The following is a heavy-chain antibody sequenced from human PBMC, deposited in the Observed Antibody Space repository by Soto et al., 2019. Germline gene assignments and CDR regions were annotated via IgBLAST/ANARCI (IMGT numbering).Heavy chain of an antibody. D-gene: IGHD1-7*01. V-gene: IGHV1-69*06. CDR2: IIPIFGTA. Sequence: SXKVSCKASGGTXTSYAISWVRQAPGQGLEWMGGIIPIFGTANYAQKFQGRVTITADKSTSTAYMELSSLRSEDTAVYYCARDRLELPNWFDPWGQGTLVTVSS. J-gene: IGHJ5*02. CDR1: GGTXTSYA. CDR3: ARDRLELPNWFDP.